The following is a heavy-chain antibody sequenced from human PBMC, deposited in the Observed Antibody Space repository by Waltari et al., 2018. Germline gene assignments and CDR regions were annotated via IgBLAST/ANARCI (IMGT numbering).Heavy chain of an antibody. V-gene: IGHV4-59*11. J-gene: IGHJ5*02. CDR1: GGSISSHY. CDR3: ARGGLFLGSGGKNWFDP. CDR2: IYYSGST. D-gene: IGHD3-3*01. Sequence: QVQLQESGPGLVKPSETLSLTCTVSGGSISSHYWSWIRQPPGKGLEWIGYIYYSGSTNYNPSLKSRVTISVDTSKNQFSLKLSSVTAADTAVYYCARGGLFLGSGGKNWFDPWGQGTLVTVSS.